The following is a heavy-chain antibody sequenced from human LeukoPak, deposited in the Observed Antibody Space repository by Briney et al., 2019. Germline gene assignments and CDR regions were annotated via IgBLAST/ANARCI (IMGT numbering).Heavy chain of an antibody. CDR2: ISWNSGSI. Sequence: TGGSLRLSCAASGFTFDDYAMHWVRQAPGKGLEWVSGISWNSGSIGYADSGKGRFTISRDNAKNSLYLQMNSLRAEDTALYYCAKDSLPGIAVAGTRVDYWGQGTLVTVSS. V-gene: IGHV3-9*01. D-gene: IGHD6-19*01. CDR3: AKDSLPGIAVAGTRVDY. J-gene: IGHJ4*02. CDR1: GFTFDDYA.